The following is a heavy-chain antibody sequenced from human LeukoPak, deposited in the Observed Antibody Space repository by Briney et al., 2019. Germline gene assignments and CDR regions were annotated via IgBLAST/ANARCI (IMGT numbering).Heavy chain of an antibody. CDR1: GFTFSSYA. J-gene: IGHJ1*01. Sequence: QAGGSLRLSCAASGFTFSSYAMSWVRQAPGKGLEWVSAISGSGGSTYYADSVKGRFTISRDNSKNTLYLQMNSLRAEDTAVYYCAKDAGLSSGYKTEYFQHWGQGTLVTVSS. CDR2: ISGSGGST. V-gene: IGHV3-23*01. CDR3: AKDAGLSSGYKTEYFQH. D-gene: IGHD3-3*01.